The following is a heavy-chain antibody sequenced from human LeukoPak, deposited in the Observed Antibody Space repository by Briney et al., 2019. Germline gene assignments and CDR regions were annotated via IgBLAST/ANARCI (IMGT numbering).Heavy chain of an antibody. CDR3: ARDSRYDEGY. Sequence: ASVTASFTASVYTFTIYGISWVRQAPGQGREWMGWISAYNGNTNYAQKFQGRVTMTTDTSTSTAYMELRSLRSDDTAVYYCARDSRYDEGYWGQGTLVTVSS. CDR2: ISAYNGNT. CDR1: VYTFTIYG. D-gene: IGHD5-12*01. J-gene: IGHJ4*02. V-gene: IGHV1-18*01.